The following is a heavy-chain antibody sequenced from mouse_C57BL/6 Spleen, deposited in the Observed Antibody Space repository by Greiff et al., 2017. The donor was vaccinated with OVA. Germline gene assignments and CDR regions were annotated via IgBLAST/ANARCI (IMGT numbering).Heavy chain of an antibody. V-gene: IGHV1-15*01. CDR3: TKYYGSSRSFDY. CDR2: IDPETGGT. Sequence: QVQLKESGAELVRPGASVTLSCKASGYTFTDYEMHWVKQTPVHGLEWIGAIDPETGGTAYNQKFKGKAILTADKSSSTAYMELRSLTSEDSAVYYCTKYYGSSRSFDYWGQGTTLTVSS. J-gene: IGHJ2*01. CDR1: GYTFTDYE. D-gene: IGHD1-1*01.